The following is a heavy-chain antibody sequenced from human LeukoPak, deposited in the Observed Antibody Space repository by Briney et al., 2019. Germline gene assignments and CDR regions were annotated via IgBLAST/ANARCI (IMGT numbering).Heavy chain of an antibody. Sequence: GGSLRLSCAASGFTFSSYSMNWVRQAPGKGLEWVSAISGSASSTYHADSVKGRFTISRDNSKNTLYPQMNSLRAEDTAVYYCARRAGAYSHPYDYWGQGTLVTVSS. D-gene: IGHD4/OR15-4a*01. CDR3: ARRAGAYSHPYDY. CDR1: GFTFSSYS. CDR2: ISGSASST. J-gene: IGHJ4*02. V-gene: IGHV3-23*01.